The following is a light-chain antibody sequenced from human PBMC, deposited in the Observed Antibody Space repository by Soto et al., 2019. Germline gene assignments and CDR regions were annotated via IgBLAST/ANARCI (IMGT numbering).Light chain of an antibody. CDR2: EVS. CDR1: SSDVGAYDF. Sequence: QSVLTQPASGSGFPGQSIAISCTGTSSDVGAYDFVSWYQQHPDKAPKLLIYEVSNRPSGVSDRFSGSKSVNTATLTISGLQAEDEADYYCSSHTTSNTRVFGTGTKVTVL. CDR3: SSHTTSNTRV. J-gene: IGLJ1*01. V-gene: IGLV2-14*03.